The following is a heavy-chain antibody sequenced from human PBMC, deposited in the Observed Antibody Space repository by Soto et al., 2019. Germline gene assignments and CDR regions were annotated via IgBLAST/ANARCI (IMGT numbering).Heavy chain of an antibody. V-gene: IGHV3-64D*06. CDR3: VKGALELLYYYYGMDV. CDR1: GFTFSSYA. D-gene: IGHD1-7*01. J-gene: IGHJ6*02. CDR2: ISSNGGST. Sequence: GGSLRLSCSASGFTFSSYAMHWVRQAPGKGLEYVSAISSNGGSTYYADSVKGRFTISRDNSKNTLYLQMSSLRAEDTAVYYCVKGALELLYYYYGMDVWRQRTTVTVSS.